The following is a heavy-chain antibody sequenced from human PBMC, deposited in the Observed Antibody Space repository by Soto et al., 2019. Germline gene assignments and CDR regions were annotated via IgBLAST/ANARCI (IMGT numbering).Heavy chain of an antibody. V-gene: IGHV1-69*13. CDR3: ARDPGIAANEDGMDV. CDR1: GGTFSSYA. J-gene: IGHJ6*02. Sequence: ASVKVSCKASGGTFSSYAISWVRQAPGQGLEWMGGIIPIFGTANYAQKFQGRVTITADESTSTAYMELSSLRSEDTAVYYCARDPGIAANEDGMDVWGQGTTVTVS. D-gene: IGHD6-13*01. CDR2: IIPIFGTA.